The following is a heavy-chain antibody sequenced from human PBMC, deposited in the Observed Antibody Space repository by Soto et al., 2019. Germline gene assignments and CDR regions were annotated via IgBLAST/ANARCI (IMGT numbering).Heavy chain of an antibody. CDR1: GYTFTSYG. D-gene: IGHD2-21*02. CDR3: ARGSGGRYCGGDCYLFDY. V-gene: IGHV1-18*01. CDR2: ISAYNGNT. J-gene: IGHJ4*02. Sequence: GASVKVSCKASGYTFTSYGISWVRQAPGQGLEWMGWISAYNGNTNYAQKLQGRVTMATDTSTSTAYMELRSLRSDDTAVYYCARGSGGRYCGGDCYLFDYWGQGTLVTVSS.